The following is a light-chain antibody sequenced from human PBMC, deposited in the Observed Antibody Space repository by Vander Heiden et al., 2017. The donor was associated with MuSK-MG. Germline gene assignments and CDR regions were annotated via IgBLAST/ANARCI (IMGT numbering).Light chain of an antibody. CDR3: QQDGSSPRT. V-gene: IGKV3-20*01. J-gene: IGKJ3*01. CDR2: GAS. Sequence: EIVLTQSPGTLSLSPGERATLSCRASQSVSSSYLAWYQQKPGQAPRLLIYGASSGSGTDFTLTISRLEPEDFAVYYCQQDGSSPRTFHPGTRVD. CDR1: QSVSSSY.